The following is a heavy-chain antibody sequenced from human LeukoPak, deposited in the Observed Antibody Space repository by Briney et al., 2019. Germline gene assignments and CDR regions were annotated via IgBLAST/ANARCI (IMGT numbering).Heavy chain of an antibody. CDR1: GFTFSSNG. J-gene: IGHJ4*02. CDR2: IWYDGSNK. D-gene: IGHD2-8*01. CDR3: AGGMRHFDY. V-gene: IGHV3-33*01. Sequence: GGSLRLSCAASGFTFSSNGMHWVRQAPGKGLEWVALIWYDGSNKYYADSVKGRFTISRDDSKNTLFLQMNSLRAEDTAVYYCAGGMRHFDYWGQGTLVTVSS.